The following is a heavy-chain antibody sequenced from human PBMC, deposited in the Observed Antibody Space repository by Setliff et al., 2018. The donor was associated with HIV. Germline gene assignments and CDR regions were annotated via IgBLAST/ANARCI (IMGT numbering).Heavy chain of an antibody. CDR1: GYTFSSYW. V-gene: IGHV5-51*01. J-gene: IGHJ6*03. CDR2: IFPRDSDT. CDR3: ARAGSFDPYYYMDV. Sequence: GESLKISCEGSGYTFSSYWIAWVRQVPGRGLEWMGIIFPRDSDTRYSPSFQGQVTISADKSINIAYLQWGSLKASDTAMYYCARAGSFDPYYYMDVWGKGTTVTVSS. D-gene: IGHD3-10*01.